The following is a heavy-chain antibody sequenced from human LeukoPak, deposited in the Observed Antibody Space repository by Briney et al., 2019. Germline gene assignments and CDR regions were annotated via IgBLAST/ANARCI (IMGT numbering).Heavy chain of an antibody. J-gene: IGHJ4*02. Sequence: SETLSLTCTVSGGSISSYYWSWIRQPAGKGLEWIGRIYTSGSTNYNPSLKSRVTMSVDTSKNQFSLKLSSVTAADTAVYYCARRGTYCSGGTCELDYWGQGTLVTVSS. CDR2: IYTSGST. CDR3: ARRGTYCSGGTCELDY. CDR1: GGSISSYY. D-gene: IGHD2-15*01. V-gene: IGHV4-4*07.